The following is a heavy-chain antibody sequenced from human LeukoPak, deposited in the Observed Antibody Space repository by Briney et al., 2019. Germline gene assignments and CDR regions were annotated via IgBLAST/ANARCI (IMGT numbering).Heavy chain of an antibody. V-gene: IGHV3-23*01. CDR3: AKSGTLGGPNCFDS. CDR2: ISGSGGST. J-gene: IGHJ5*01. CDR1: GFTFSSYG. Sequence: PGGSLRLSCVASGFTFSSYGMTWVRQAPGKGLEWVSGISGSGGSTYYADSVKGRFTISRDNSKNTLYVQMNSLRVEDTALYYCAKSGTLGGPNCFDSWGQGTLVTVSS. D-gene: IGHD1-7*01.